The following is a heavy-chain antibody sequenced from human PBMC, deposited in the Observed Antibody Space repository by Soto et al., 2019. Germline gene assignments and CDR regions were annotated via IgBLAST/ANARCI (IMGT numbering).Heavy chain of an antibody. CDR3: ARDEMVVATGSRTWHYYYGMDV. CDR1: GGTFSTYA. J-gene: IGHJ6*02. CDR2: IIPIFGTA. Sequence: SVKVSCKSSGGTFSTYAISWVRQAPGQGLEWMGGIIPIFGTANYAQKFQGRVTITADESTTTAYMELISLRSGDTAVYYCARDEMVVATGSRTWHYYYGMDVWG. D-gene: IGHD2-15*01. V-gene: IGHV1-69*13.